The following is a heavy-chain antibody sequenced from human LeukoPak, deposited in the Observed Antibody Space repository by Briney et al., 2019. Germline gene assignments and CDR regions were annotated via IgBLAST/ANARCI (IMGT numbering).Heavy chain of an antibody. CDR3: AKDLGTVVTPDATRDHKQDYYYYYVMDV. D-gene: IGHD4-23*01. CDR2: ISWNSGSI. J-gene: IGHJ6*02. V-gene: IGHV3-9*01. CDR1: GFTFDDYA. Sequence: GGSLRLSCAASGFTFDDYAMHWVRQAPGKGLEWVSGISWNSGSIVYADSVKGRFTISRDNAKNSLYLQMNSLRAEDTALYYCAKDLGTVVTPDATRDHKQDYYYYYVMDVWGQGTTVTVSS.